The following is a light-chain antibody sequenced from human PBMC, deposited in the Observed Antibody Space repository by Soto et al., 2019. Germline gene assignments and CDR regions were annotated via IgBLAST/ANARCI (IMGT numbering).Light chain of an antibody. CDR3: AAWDDSLSVS. V-gene: IGLV2-14*01. J-gene: IGLJ2*01. CDR2: DVS. Sequence: QSALTQPASVSGSPGQSITISCTGTSSDVGCYNYVSWYQQHPGKAPKLMIYDVSNRPSGVSNRFSGSKSGNTASLTISGLRSEDEADYYCAAWDDSLSVSFGGGTKLTVL. CDR1: SSDVGCYNY.